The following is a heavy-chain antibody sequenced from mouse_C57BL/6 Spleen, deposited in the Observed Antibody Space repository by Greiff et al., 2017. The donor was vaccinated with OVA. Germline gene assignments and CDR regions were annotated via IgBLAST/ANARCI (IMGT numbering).Heavy chain of an antibody. CDR2: ISYSGST. J-gene: IGHJ1*03. D-gene: IGHD2-3*01. CDR1: GYSITSDY. CDR3: ARYIYDGFWYFDV. V-gene: IGHV3-8*01. Sequence: EVKLMESGPGLAKPSQTLSLTCSVTGYSITSDYWNWIRKFPGNKLEYMGYISYSGSTYYNPSLKSRISITRDTSKNQYYLQLNSVTTEDTATYYCARYIYDGFWYFDVWGTGTTVTVSS.